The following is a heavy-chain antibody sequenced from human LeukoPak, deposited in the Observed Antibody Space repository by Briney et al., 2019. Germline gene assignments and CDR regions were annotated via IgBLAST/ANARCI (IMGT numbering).Heavy chain of an antibody. CDR3: ARDISGDYELGPFDY. D-gene: IGHD3-22*01. V-gene: IGHV1-18*01. Sequence: ASVKVSCKASGYTFTSCGISWVRQAPGQGLEWMGWISGYSGNTNYAQKIQGRVTMTTDTSTSTAYMELRSLRSDDTAVYYCARDISGDYELGPFDYWGQGTLVTVSS. CDR2: ISGYSGNT. CDR1: GYTFTSCG. J-gene: IGHJ4*02.